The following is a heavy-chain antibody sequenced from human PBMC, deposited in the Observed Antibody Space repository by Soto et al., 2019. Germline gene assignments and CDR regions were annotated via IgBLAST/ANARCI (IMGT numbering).Heavy chain of an antibody. CDR1: GYTFTGYY. V-gene: IGHV1-2*02. Sequence: QVQLVQSGTDVKRPGDSVKVSCKASGYTFTGYYVHWVRQAPGQGLEWMGWINPNSGDTYLAQRFQGRVTMNRDTSIGTAYMELRGLTSDDTAEYYCAKGGAIVAAGTRVYLYNAMDVWGQGTTVTVSS. D-gene: IGHD1-26*01. J-gene: IGHJ6*02. CDR3: AKGGAIVAAGTRVYLYNAMDV. CDR2: INPNSGDT.